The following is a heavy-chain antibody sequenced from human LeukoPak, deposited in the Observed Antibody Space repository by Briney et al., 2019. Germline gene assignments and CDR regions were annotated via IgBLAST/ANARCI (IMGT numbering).Heavy chain of an antibody. V-gene: IGHV3-48*03. CDR1: GFTFSRYE. D-gene: IGHD6-6*01. CDR3: ARDTVSIGSSP. CDR2: ISSSGSSI. J-gene: IGHJ5*02. Sequence: QPGGSLRLSCAASGFTFSRYEMIWVRQAPGKGLEWVSYISSSGSSIYYADSVKGRFTISRDNAKNSLYLQMSSLRAEDTAVYYCARDTVSIGSSPWGQGTLVTVSS.